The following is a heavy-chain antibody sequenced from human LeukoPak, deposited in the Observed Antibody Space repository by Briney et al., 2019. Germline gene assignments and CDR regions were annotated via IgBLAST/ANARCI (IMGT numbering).Heavy chain of an antibody. V-gene: IGHV4-61*02. D-gene: IGHD2-8*01. CDR3: ARAFRMYALHNWFDP. CDR1: GGSISSGGYY. Sequence: SQTLSLTCTVSGGSISSGGYYWSWIRQPAGKGLEYIGRIYTSGSTSYNPSPKSRVTISVDTSKNQFSLKLSSVTAADTAVYYCARAFRMYALHNWFDPWGQGTLVTVSS. J-gene: IGHJ5*02. CDR2: IYTSGST.